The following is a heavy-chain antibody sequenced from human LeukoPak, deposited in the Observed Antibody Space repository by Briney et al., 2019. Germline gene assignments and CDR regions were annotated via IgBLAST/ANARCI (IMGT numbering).Heavy chain of an antibody. CDR1: RGTFSSYA. CDR2: IIPIFGIA. CDR3: ACGGPEMATIGGDYFDY. D-gene: IGHD5-24*01. J-gene: IGHJ4*02. Sequence: SVKVSCKASRGTFSSYAISWVRQAPGQGLEWMGRIIPIFGIANYAQKFQGRVTITADKSTSTAYMELSSLRSEDTAVYYCACGGPEMATIGGDYFDYWGQGTLVTVSS. V-gene: IGHV1-69*04.